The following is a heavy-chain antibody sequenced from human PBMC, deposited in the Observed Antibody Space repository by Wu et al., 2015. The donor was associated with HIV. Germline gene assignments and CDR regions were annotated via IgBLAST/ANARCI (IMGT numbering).Heavy chain of an antibody. V-gene: IGHV1-69*12. CDR3: ARVSIRGGYYYHMDV. D-gene: IGHD3-16*01. J-gene: IGHJ6*03. CDR1: GGAFSNYA. CDR2: IIPIFGTA. Sequence: QVQLVQSGAEVKKPGSSVKVSCKASGGAFSNYAISWVRQAPGQGLEWMGGIIPIFGTANYAQKFQGRVTITADESTSTAYMELSSLRSEDTAGYYCARVSIRGGYYYHMDVWGERTDGHRLL.